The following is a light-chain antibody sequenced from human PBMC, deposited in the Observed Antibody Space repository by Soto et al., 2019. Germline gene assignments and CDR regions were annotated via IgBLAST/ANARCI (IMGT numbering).Light chain of an antibody. CDR1: QSVSSY. V-gene: IGKV3-11*01. Sequence: IVLTPSPATLTLSPGDRATLSCRASQSVSSYLAWYQQKPGQAPRHLIYDASNRATGIPARFSGSGSGTDFTLTISSLEPEDFAVYYCQQRSNWPPLTFGGGTKVDIK. CDR3: QQRSNWPPLT. CDR2: DAS. J-gene: IGKJ4*01.